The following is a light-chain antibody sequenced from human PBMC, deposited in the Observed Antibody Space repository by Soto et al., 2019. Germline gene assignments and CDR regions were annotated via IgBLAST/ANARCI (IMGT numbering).Light chain of an antibody. J-gene: IGLJ1*01. CDR2: EVN. CDR3: SSYAGSNTFV. V-gene: IGLV2-8*01. Sequence: QSALTQPPSASGSPGQSVTISCTGTSSDVGGYNLVSWYQQHPGEAPKLMISEVNERPSGVPDRFSGAKSGNTASLTVSGFRTEDEAYYYCSSYAGSNTFVFGTGTKVTVL. CDR1: SSDVGGYNL.